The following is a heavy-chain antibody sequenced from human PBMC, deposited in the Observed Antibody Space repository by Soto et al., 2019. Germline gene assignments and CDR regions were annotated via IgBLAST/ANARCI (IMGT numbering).Heavy chain of an antibody. Sequence: EVQLVESGGGLVQPGGSLRLSCAASGLTFSNYWMSWVRQAPGKGLGWVASINQDGTLKYYVDSVKGRFTISRDNAQNSFFLQMISLRAEDTAVYYCARWQSSGWYLDIWGQGTLLSVSS. CDR3: ARWQSSGWYLDI. J-gene: IGHJ4*02. CDR1: GLTFSNYW. CDR2: INQDGTLK. D-gene: IGHD6-19*01. V-gene: IGHV3-7*03.